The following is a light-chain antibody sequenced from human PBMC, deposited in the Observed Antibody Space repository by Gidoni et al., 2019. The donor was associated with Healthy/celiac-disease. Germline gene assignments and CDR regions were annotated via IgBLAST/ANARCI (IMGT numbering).Light chain of an antibody. CDR1: QSVSSY. J-gene: IGKJ4*01. V-gene: IGKV3-11*01. CDR3: QQRSNRPT. Sequence: ELVLPLSPATLSLSHGERATLSCRASQSVSSYLAWYQHTPGQAPRLLIYDASNRATGIPAMFSGSGAGTVFTLTISSLEPEDFAVYYCQQRSNRPTFGGGTKVEIK. CDR2: DAS.